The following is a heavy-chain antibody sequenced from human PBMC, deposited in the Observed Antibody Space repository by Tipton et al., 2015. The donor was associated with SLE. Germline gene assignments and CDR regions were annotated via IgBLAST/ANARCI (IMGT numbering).Heavy chain of an antibody. J-gene: IGHJ4*02. D-gene: IGHD3-16*01. Sequence: TLSLTCSVYGGSFSDYYWTWIRQPPGKGLEWIGAINHSGSTSYNPSLQSRVTTSIDTSKSQFSLKLTSVTAADTAMYYCARELRGVFDFWGQGALVTVSS. CDR2: INHSGST. CDR3: ARELRGVFDF. CDR1: GGSFSDYY. V-gene: IGHV4-34*01.